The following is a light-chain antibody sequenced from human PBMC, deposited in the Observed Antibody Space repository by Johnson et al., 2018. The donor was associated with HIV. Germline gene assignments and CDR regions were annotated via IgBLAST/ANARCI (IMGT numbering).Light chain of an antibody. Sequence: QSVLTQPPSVSAAPGQMVSISCSGSSSNIGKNYVSWYQQFPGTATKLLIHENKKRPSGIPDRFSGSKSGTSATLGITGLQPGDEADYYCGTWESSLTVVVFGTGTKVTVL. CDR3: GTWESSLTVVV. J-gene: IGLJ1*01. CDR1: SSNIGKNY. V-gene: IGLV1-51*02. CDR2: ENK.